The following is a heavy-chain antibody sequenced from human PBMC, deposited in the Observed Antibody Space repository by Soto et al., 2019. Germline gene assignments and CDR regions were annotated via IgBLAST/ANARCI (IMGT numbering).Heavy chain of an antibody. J-gene: IGHJ5*02. CDR3: VSAVYGSGGRCSFAP. CDR2: IYYTGST. V-gene: IGHV4-61*01. CDR1: GGSVSSGNYY. Sequence: SETLSLTCSVSGGSVSSGNYYWIWIRQPPGKGLEWIGYIYYTGSTNYNPSLKSRVTISVDTSKNQFSLTLSSVTAADTAVYYCVSAVYGSGGRCSFAPWGQVTLV. D-gene: IGHD2-15*01.